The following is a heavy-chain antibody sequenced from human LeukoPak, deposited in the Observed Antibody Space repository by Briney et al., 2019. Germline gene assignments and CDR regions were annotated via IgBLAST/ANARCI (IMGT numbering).Heavy chain of an antibody. J-gene: IGHJ4*02. CDR3: AKEEDYYDSNGYYEYYFDY. Sequence: GGSLRLSCAASGFTFSSYGMHWVRQAPGKGLEWVAVILSDGSKEFYTDSVKGRFTISRDNSKNTLYLQMNSLRAEDTAVYYCAKEEDYYDSNGYYEYYFDYWGQGTLVTVSP. CDR2: ILSDGSKE. V-gene: IGHV3-33*06. CDR1: GFTFSSYG. D-gene: IGHD3-22*01.